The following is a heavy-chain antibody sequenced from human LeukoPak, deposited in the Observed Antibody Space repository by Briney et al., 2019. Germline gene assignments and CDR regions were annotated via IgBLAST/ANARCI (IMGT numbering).Heavy chain of an antibody. CDR3: AKYVSAKGPPYALDV. Sequence: PGGSLRLSCAASEXTFSSYAVQWVRQAPGKGLEWVSGISVSGGSTWYADSVKGRFTISRDNSKNTLYLQMNSLRAEDTAVYYCAKYVSAKGPPYALDVWGQGTTVTVSS. V-gene: IGHV3-23*01. D-gene: IGHD2/OR15-2a*01. J-gene: IGHJ6*02. CDR2: ISVSGGST. CDR1: EXTFSSYA.